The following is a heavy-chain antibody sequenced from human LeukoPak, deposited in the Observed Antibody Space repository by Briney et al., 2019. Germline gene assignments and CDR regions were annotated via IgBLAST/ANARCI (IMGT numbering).Heavy chain of an antibody. CDR3: SRETTSGY. Sequence: GGSLRLSCAASGFSFSGYSMNWVRQPPGQGLEWISYISRGSHTIYYADSVRGRFTISRDDAKNSLYLQMNSLRAEDAGIYYCSRETTSGYWGQGTLVTVSS. CDR1: GFSFSGYS. D-gene: IGHD1-1*01. CDR2: ISRGSHTI. J-gene: IGHJ4*02. V-gene: IGHV3-48*04.